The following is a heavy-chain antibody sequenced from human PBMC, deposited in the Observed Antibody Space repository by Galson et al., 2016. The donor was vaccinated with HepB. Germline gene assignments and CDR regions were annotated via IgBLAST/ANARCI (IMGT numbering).Heavy chain of an antibody. CDR3: ASQPFYDFWSGFSHFDS. J-gene: IGHJ4*02. D-gene: IGHD3-3*01. V-gene: IGHV1-69*13. Sequence: SVKVSCKASGGTFTNNAISWVRQAPGRGLEWMGGIIPMFDSTNYAQKFRGRVTITADASTTTAYMELSNLRSEDTAVYYCASQPFYDFWSGFSHFDSWGRGTLVTVSS. CDR1: GGTFTNNA. CDR2: IIPMFDST.